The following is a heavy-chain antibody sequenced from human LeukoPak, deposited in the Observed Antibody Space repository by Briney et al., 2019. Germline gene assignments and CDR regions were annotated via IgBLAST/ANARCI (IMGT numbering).Heavy chain of an antibody. CDR2: IPKSGSP. J-gene: IGHJ4*02. D-gene: IGHD3-22*01. CDR3: AREIFGGYNPGAY. CDR1: LDSITSNF. V-gene: IGHV4/OR15-8*01. Sequence: LETLPLTFIVSLDSITSNFWSWVRQPPGKCLEWIGEIPKSGSPEYAPSLQSRVTISIDSSRNHIALELSSLTAADTDVYYCAREIFGGYNPGAYWGQGILVTVSS.